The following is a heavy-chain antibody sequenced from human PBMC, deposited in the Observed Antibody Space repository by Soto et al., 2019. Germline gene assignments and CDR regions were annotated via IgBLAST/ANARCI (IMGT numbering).Heavy chain of an antibody. CDR3: ARGIQHRYGMDV. D-gene: IGHD5-18*01. J-gene: IGHJ6*02. Sequence: GGSLRLSCAASGFTFSSYWMHWVRQAPGKGLVWVSRINSDGSSTFYADSVRGRFTISRDNAKNTVFLQMNSLRGEDTAVYYCARGIQHRYGMDVWGQGTTVTVSS. CDR1: GFTFSSYW. CDR2: INSDGSST. V-gene: IGHV3-74*01.